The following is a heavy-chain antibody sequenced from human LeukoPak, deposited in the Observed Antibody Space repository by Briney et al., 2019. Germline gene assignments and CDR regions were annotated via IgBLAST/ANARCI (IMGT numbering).Heavy chain of an antibody. Sequence: PGGSLRLSCAASGFTFSTYSMNWVRQAPGKGLECVSSISSSSSHIYYAESVKGRFTMSRDNAKNSLYLQMNSLRAEDTAVYYCARSLRIAARPPYYFDYWGQGTLVTVSS. CDR1: GFTFSTYS. CDR3: ARSLRIAARPPYYFDY. J-gene: IGHJ4*02. V-gene: IGHV3-21*01. D-gene: IGHD6-6*01. CDR2: ISSSSSHI.